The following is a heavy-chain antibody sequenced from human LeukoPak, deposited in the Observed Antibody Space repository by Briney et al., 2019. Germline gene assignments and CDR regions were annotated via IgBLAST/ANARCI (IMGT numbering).Heavy chain of an antibody. Sequence: SETLSLTCAVSDDSIRSSAYYWGWIRQPPGKGLEWIGYTHYSGTTNYNPSLKSRVTISIDTSKSQFSLKLSSVSAADTAVYYCATGWYGDGGYWGQGILVTVSS. CDR3: ATGWYGDGGY. V-gene: IGHV4-61*05. D-gene: IGHD6-19*01. J-gene: IGHJ4*02. CDR2: THYSGTT. CDR1: DDSIRSSAYY.